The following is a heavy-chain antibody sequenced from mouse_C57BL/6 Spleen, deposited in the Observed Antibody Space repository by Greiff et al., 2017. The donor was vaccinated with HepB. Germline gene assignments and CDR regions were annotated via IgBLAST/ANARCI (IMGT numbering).Heavy chain of an antibody. CDR1: GFNIKDDY. CDR2: IDPENGDT. D-gene: IGHD1-1*02. Sequence: VTLKVSGAELVRPGASVKLSCTASGFNIKDDYMHWVKQRPEQGLEWIGWIDPENGDTEYASKFQGKATITADTSSNTAYLQLSSLTSEDTAVYYCTLWSDYWGQGTTLTVSS. V-gene: IGHV14-4*01. J-gene: IGHJ2*01. CDR3: TLWSDY.